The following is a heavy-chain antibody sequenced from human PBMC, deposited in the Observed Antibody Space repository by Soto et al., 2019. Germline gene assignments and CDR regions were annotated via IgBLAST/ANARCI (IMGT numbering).Heavy chain of an antibody. CDR1: SPSIISRSYF. CDR2: IYYSGST. V-gene: IGHV4-39*01. Sequence: TATLYITSTVTSPSIISRSYFCGWLRQPPGKGLECIVTIYYSGSTYYNPSLKSRVTISVDTSKNQFSLKLSSVTAADTAVYYCATNWGPDAFDIWGQGTMVS. D-gene: IGHD7-27*01. J-gene: IGHJ3*02. CDR3: ATNWGPDAFDI.